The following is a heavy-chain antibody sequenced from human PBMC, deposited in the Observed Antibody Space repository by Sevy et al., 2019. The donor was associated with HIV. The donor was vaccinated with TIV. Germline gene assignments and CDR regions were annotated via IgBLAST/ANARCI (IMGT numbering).Heavy chain of an antibody. CDR3: ARSPPIVVVPGALSWFDP. J-gene: IGHJ5*02. CDR1: GGSFSGYY. D-gene: IGHD2-2*01. CDR2: INHTGST. Sequence: SETLSLTCAVHGGSFSGYYWNWIRQPPGKGLEWIGEINHTGSTNSNPSLKSRVTISVDTSKNQFSLKLSSVTAADTAVYYCARSPPIVVVPGALSWFDPWGQGTLVTVSS. V-gene: IGHV4-34*01.